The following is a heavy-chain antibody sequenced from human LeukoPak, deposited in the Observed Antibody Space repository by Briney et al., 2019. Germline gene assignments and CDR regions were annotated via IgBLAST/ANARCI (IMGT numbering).Heavy chain of an antibody. Sequence: ASVKVSCKASGYTFTGYYMHSVRQAPGQGLEWMGWINPNSGGTNYAQKFQGRVTMTRDTSISTAYMELSRLRADDTAVYYCARAKSAAGFNLLGYWGQGTLVTVSS. CDR3: ARAKSAAGFNLLGY. J-gene: IGHJ4*02. CDR1: GYTFTGYY. D-gene: IGHD6-13*01. CDR2: INPNSGGT. V-gene: IGHV1-2*02.